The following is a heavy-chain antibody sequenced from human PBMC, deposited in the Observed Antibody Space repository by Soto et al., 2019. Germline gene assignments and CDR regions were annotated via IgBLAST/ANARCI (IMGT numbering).Heavy chain of an antibody. D-gene: IGHD3-22*01. Sequence: QVQLVLSGTEVKKPGASVKVSCKASGYTFTSYGISWVRQAPGQGLVWMGWISAYNGNTNYAQKLQGRVTMTTDTSTSTAYIELRSLRSDDTAVYYCARARWYYDSSGDRGFDPWGQGTLVTVSS. CDR1: GYTFTSYG. CDR3: ARARWYYDSSGDRGFDP. V-gene: IGHV1-18*01. CDR2: ISAYNGNT. J-gene: IGHJ5*02.